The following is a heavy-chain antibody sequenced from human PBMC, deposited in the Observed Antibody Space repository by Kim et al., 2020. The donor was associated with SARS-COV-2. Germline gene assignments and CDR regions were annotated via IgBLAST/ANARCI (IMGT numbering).Heavy chain of an antibody. D-gene: IGHD4-17*01. J-gene: IGHJ3*02. CDR1: GFTFSSYA. V-gene: IGHV3-30*04. CDR2: ISYGGNNK. CDR3: ARVHMTTVTTGAFDI. Sequence: GGSLRLSCAASGFTFSSYAMHWVRQAPGKGLEWVAVISYGGNNKYYADSVKGRFTISRDNSKNTLYLEMNSLRTEDTAMYYCARVHMTTVTTGAFDIWGQGTMVTVSS.